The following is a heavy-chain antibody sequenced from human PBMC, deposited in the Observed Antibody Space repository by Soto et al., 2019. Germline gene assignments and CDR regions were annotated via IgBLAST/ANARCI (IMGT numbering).Heavy chain of an antibody. CDR2: IDGSGGIT. CDR3: VKNSGWFNT. J-gene: IGHJ5*02. Sequence: QLLQSGGGLVQPGGSLTLSCAASGFTFGTTDMSWVRQAPGEGLAWVSTIDGSGGITYYADSVKGRFTISRDNSRNTVYLQMNSLRVDDTALYYCVKNSGWFNTWGQGALVTVSS. CDR1: GFTFGTTD. V-gene: IGHV3-23*01. D-gene: IGHD3-10*01.